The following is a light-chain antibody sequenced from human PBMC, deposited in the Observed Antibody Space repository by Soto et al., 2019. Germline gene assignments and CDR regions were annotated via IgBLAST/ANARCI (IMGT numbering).Light chain of an antibody. V-gene: IGLV2-23*01. J-gene: IGLJ2*01. CDR2: EGS. CDR3: CSYAGSSTPHVV. Sequence: QSVLTQPASVSGSPGQSITLSCTGTSSDVGSYNLVSWYQQHPGKAPKLMIYEGSKRPSGVSNRLSGSKSGNTASLTISGLQAEDEADYYCCSYAGSSTPHVVFGGGTKLTVL. CDR1: SSDVGSYNL.